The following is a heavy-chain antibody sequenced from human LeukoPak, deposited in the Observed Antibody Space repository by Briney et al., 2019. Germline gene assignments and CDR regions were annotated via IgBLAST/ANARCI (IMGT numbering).Heavy chain of an antibody. CDR3: AKGGFTYYDD. V-gene: IGHV3-23*01. CDR2: INTGDIT. J-gene: IGHJ4*02. CDR1: GFTFDYSA. Sequence: GGSLRLSCAASGFTFDYSAMTWVRQAPEKGPEWVSTINTGDITFYANSVKGRFTISRDNSKNALFLQMNSLRAEDTAIYYCAKGGFTYYDDWGQGTLVTVSS. D-gene: IGHD3-22*01.